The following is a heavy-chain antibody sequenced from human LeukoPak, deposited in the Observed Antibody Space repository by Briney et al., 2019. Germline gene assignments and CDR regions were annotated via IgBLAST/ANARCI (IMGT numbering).Heavy chain of an antibody. V-gene: IGHV3-48*03. CDR1: GFTFSSYE. CDR2: ISSNGSTI. Sequence: GGSLRLSCAASGFTFSSYEMNWVRQAPGKGLEWVSYISSNGSTIYYADSAKGRFTISRDNAKNSLYLQMNSLRAEDTAVYYCAELGITMIGGLWGKGTTVSISS. D-gene: IGHD3-10*02. J-gene: IGHJ6*04. CDR3: AELGITMIGGL.